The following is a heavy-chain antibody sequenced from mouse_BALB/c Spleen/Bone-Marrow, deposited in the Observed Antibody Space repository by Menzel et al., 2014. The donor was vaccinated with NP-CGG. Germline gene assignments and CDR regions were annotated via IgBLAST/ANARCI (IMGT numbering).Heavy chain of an antibody. Sequence: VQLQQSGAELVKPGASVKMSCKASGYTFTSYWMHWVKQKHGQGLEWIGVIDPSDSYTSYNQKFKGKATLTVDTSSSTADMQLSSLTSEDSAVYYCTIPTARACFDYWGQGTTLTVSS. CDR1: GYTFTSYW. V-gene: IGHV1S127*01. D-gene: IGHD3-2*01. CDR2: IDPSDSYT. J-gene: IGHJ2*01. CDR3: TIPTARACFDY.